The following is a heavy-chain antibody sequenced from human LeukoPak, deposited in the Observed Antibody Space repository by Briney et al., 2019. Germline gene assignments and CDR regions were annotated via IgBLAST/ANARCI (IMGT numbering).Heavy chain of an antibody. CDR3: ARTVGATTYDY. CDR1: GGSISSGGYY. CDR2: INYSGST. V-gene: IGHV4-31*03. D-gene: IGHD1-26*01. Sequence: SETLSLTCTVSGGSISSGGYYWSWIRQHPGKGLEWIGYINYSGSTYYNPSLKSRVTISVDTSKNQFSLKLSSVTAADTAVYYCARTVGATTYDYWGQGTLVTVSS. J-gene: IGHJ4*02.